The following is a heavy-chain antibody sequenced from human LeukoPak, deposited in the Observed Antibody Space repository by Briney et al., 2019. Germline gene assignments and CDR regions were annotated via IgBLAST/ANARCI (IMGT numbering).Heavy chain of an antibody. CDR3: AKYYYGSGTPFFDY. V-gene: IGHV3-23*01. D-gene: IGHD3-10*01. CDR2: ISGSGGNT. CDR1: GFTFSSYA. Sequence: GGSLRLSCAASGFTFSSYAMSWVRQVPGKGLEWVSVISGSGGNTYYADSVKGRFTISRDNSKNTLYLQMNSLRAEDTALYYCAKYYYGSGTPFFDYWGQGTLVTVSS. J-gene: IGHJ4*02.